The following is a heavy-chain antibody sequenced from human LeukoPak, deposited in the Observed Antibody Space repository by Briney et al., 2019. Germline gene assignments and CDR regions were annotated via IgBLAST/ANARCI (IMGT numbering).Heavy chain of an antibody. CDR2: INPDTGDK. Sequence: ASVKVSCKASGYTFTNNHINWVRQASGQGLEWMTWINPDTGDKGYARKFQDRVTITTDTSISTAYMELSSLSSEDTAVYFCARTTSMTASGYDYWGQGTLVTVSS. D-gene: IGHD2-21*02. CDR3: ARTTSMTASGYDY. V-gene: IGHV1-8*03. CDR1: GYTFTNNH. J-gene: IGHJ4*02.